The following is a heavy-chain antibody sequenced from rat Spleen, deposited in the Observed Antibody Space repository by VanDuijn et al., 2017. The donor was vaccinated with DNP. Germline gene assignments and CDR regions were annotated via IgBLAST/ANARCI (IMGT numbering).Heavy chain of an antibody. V-gene: IGHV2-27*01. CDR2: IQSGGNT. CDR1: GFSLTNYH. J-gene: IGHJ4*01. D-gene: IGHD4-3*01. Sequence: QVQLKESGPGLVQPSQTLSLTCTVSGFSLTNYHVHWVRQPPGKGLEWMGRIQSGGNTDYNSALKSRLSFSKATSKSQVFLKLNSLQTEDTATYYCARDLIIRDTTSAMDAWGPGTSVTVSS. CDR3: ARDLIIRDTTSAMDA.